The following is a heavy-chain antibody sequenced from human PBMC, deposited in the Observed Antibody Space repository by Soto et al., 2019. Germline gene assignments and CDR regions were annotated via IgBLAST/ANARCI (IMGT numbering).Heavy chain of an antibody. CDR2: MYHSGST. D-gene: IGHD3-9*01. V-gene: IGHV4-30-2*01. CDR1: DGSISSGGYS. CDR3: ARGGVLRYFDWFAL. J-gene: IGHJ5*02. Sequence: SETLSLTCAVSDGSISSGGYSWSWIRQPPGKGLEWIGYMYHSGSTYYNPSLKSRVTISIDTSKNQFSLKLSSVTAADTAVYYCARGGVLRYFDWFALWGQGTLVTVSS.